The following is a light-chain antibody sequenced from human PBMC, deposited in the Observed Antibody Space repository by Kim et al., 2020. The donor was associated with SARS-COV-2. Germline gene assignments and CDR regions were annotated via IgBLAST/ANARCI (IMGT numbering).Light chain of an antibody. Sequence: DIPMTQSPSSLSASVGDSVAIACRASQDITTFLSWYQQTPGKAPKLLIYDASSVQSGVPPRFSGSGSGTDFTLTISDLQPDDFVTYYCQQTHTTPDAFGQGTKLEI. V-gene: IGKV1-39*01. CDR2: DAS. J-gene: IGKJ2*01. CDR1: QDITTF. CDR3: QQTHTTPDA.